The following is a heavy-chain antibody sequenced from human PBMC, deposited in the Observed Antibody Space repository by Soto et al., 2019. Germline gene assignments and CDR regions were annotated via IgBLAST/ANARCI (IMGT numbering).Heavy chain of an antibody. CDR2: INHSGST. V-gene: IGHV4-34*01. Sequence: SETLSLTCAVYGGSFSGYYWSWIRQPPGKGLEWIGEINHSGSTNYNPSLKSRVTISVDTSKNQFSLKLSSVTAADTAVYYCARGIYRYCSSTSCYNTYYYYGMDVWRQGTTVTVSS. J-gene: IGHJ6*02. CDR3: ARGIYRYCSSTSCYNTYYYYGMDV. D-gene: IGHD2-2*02. CDR1: GGSFSGYY.